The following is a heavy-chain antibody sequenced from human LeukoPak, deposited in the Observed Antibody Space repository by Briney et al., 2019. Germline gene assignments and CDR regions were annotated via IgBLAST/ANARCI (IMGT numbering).Heavy chain of an antibody. D-gene: IGHD1-14*01. Sequence: PSETLSLTCAVYGGSFSSYYWSWIRQPPGKGLEWIGEINHSGSTNYNPSLKSRVTISVDTSKNQFSLKLSSVTAADTAVYYCARRSTGGYYYYYMDVWGKGTTVTISS. CDR3: ARRSTGGYYYYYMDV. CDR2: INHSGST. CDR1: GGSFSSYY. J-gene: IGHJ6*03. V-gene: IGHV4-34*01.